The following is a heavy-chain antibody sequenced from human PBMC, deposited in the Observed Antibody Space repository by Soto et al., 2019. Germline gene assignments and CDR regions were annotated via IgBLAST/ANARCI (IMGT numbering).Heavy chain of an antibody. CDR2: IDGSGGIT. Sequence: QLLQSGGGLVQPGGSLTLSCAASGFTFGTTDMSWVRQAPGEGLEWVSTIDGSGGITYYADSVKGRFTISRDNSRNTVYLQMNSLRGDDTALYYCARGGAGRPDYWGRGTLVLVSS. J-gene: IGHJ4*02. CDR1: GFTFGTTD. V-gene: IGHV3-23*01. D-gene: IGHD6-13*01. CDR3: ARGGAGRPDY.